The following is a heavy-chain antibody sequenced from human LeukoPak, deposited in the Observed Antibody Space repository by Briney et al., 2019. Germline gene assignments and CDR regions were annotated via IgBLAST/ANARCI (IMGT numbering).Heavy chain of an antibody. CDR2: IKQDGSEE. CDR3: ARGYSYGLAPFDY. V-gene: IGHV3-7*01. Sequence: PGGSLRLSCVASGFTFTNYRMSWVRQVPGKGLEWVANIKQDGSEELYADSVRGRYTISRDNAKNSLYLQMNSLRAEDTAVYHCARGYSYGLAPFDYWGQGTLVSVSS. J-gene: IGHJ4*02. D-gene: IGHD5-18*01. CDR1: GFTFTNYR.